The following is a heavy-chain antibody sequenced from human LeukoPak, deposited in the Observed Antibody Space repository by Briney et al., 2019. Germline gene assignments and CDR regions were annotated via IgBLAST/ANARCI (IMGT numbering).Heavy chain of an antibody. CDR2: INPNSGGT. CDR1: GYTFTGYY. J-gene: IGHJ5*02. D-gene: IGHD3-22*01. Sequence: ASVKVSCKASGYTFTGYYMHWVRQAPGQGLEWMGWINPNSGGTNYAQKFQGSVTMTRDTSISTAYMELSRLRSDDTAVYYCARESPPGDSSGSATWFDPWGQGTLVTVSS. CDR3: ARESPPGDSSGSATWFDP. V-gene: IGHV1-2*02.